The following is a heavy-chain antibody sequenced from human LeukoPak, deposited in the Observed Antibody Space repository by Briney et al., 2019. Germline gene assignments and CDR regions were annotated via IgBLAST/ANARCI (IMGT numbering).Heavy chain of an antibody. CDR3: ARHSHSGWHNWFDP. Sequence: VYGGSXSGYYWSWIRQPPGKGLEWIGEINHSGSTNYNPSLKSRVTISVDTSKNQFSLKLSSVTAADTAVYYCARHSHSGWHNWFDPWGQGTLVTVSS. D-gene: IGHD6-19*01. V-gene: IGHV4-34*01. J-gene: IGHJ5*02. CDR1: GGSXSGYY. CDR2: INHSGST.